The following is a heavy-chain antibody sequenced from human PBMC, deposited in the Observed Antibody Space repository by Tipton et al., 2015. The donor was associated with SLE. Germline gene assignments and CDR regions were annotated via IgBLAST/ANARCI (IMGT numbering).Heavy chain of an antibody. V-gene: IGHV3-23*01. CDR3: AKDGGSGGPHYFDS. CDR1: GFTFSSYA. CDR2: ISGSGGNT. D-gene: IGHD1-26*01. J-gene: IGHJ4*02. Sequence: SLRLSCAASGFTFSSYAMSWVRQAPGKGLAWVSSISGSGGNTYYADSVKGRFTISRDSSNNALYLQMNSLSAEDTAVYYCAKDGGSGGPHYFDSWGQGTLVTVSS.